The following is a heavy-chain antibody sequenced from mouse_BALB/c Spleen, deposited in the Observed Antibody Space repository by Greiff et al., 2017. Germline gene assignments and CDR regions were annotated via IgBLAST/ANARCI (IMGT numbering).Heavy chain of an antibody. CDR2: INPYNGGT. Sequence: EVQRVESGPELVKPGASMKISCKASGYSFTGYTMNWVKQSHGKNLEWIGLINPYNGGTSYNQKFKGKATLTVDTSSSTAYMELLSLTSEDSAVYYCASFYYGYDGHYFDYWGQGTTLTVSS. CDR1: GYSFTGYT. J-gene: IGHJ2*01. V-gene: IGHV1-25*01. D-gene: IGHD2-2*01. CDR3: ASFYYGYDGHYFDY.